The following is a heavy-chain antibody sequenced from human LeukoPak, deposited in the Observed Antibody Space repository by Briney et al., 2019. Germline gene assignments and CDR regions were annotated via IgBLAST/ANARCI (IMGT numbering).Heavy chain of an antibody. CDR3: ARLSYSSGWYGAGYYYYGMDV. CDR1: GGSISSYY. D-gene: IGHD6-19*01. Sequence: PSETLSLTCTVSGGSISSYYWSWIRQPPRKGLEWIGYIYYSGSTNYNPSLKSRVTISVDTSKTQFSLKLRSVNAADTAVYYCARLSYSSGWYGAGYYYYGMDVWGQGTTVTVSS. CDR2: IYYSGST. V-gene: IGHV4-59*01. J-gene: IGHJ6*02.